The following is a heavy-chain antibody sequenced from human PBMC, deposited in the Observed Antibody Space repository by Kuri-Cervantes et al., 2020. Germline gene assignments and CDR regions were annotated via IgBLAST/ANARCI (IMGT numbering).Heavy chain of an antibody. J-gene: IGHJ4*02. V-gene: IGHV3-30*02. D-gene: IGHD1-1*01. Sequence: GGSLRLSCAASGFTFSSYGMHWVRQAPGKGLEWVAVIWYDGSNKYYADSVEGRFTISRDNSKNTLYLQMNSLRAEDTAVYYCAKDTTSLGYYFDYWGQGTLVTVSS. CDR2: IWYDGSNK. CDR3: AKDTTSLGYYFDY. CDR1: GFTFSSYG.